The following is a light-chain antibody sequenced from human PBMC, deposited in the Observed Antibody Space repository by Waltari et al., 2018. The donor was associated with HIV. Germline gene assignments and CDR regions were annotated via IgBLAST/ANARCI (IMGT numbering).Light chain of an antibody. CDR1: NLGDKY. CDR2: QDS. V-gene: IGLV3-1*01. J-gene: IGLJ1*01. CDR3: QAWDSSTYYV. Sequence: SYELTQPPSVSVSPGQTASITRSGDNLGDKYACWYQQKPGQSPVLVIYQDSKRPSGIPERFSGSNSGNTATLTISGTQAMDEADYYCQAWDSSTYYVFGTGTKVTVL.